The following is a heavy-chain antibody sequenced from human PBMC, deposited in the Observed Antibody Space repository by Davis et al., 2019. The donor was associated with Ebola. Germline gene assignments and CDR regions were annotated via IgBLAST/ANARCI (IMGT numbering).Heavy chain of an antibody. J-gene: IGHJ4*02. CDR1: GYTFTGYY. D-gene: IGHD1-20*01. V-gene: IGHV1-2*04. Sequence: AASVKVSCKASGYTFTGYYMHWVRQAPGQGLEWMGWINPNSGGTNYAQKFQGWVTMTRDTSISTAYMELRSLRSDDTAVYYCARAEYNWNYFAYWGQGTLVTVSS. CDR2: INPNSGGT. CDR3: ARAEYNWNYFAY.